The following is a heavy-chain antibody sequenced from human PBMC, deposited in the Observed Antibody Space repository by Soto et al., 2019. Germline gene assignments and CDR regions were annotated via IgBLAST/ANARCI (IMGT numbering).Heavy chain of an antibody. D-gene: IGHD3-3*01. CDR3: AKGSDFGFDF. J-gene: IGHJ4*02. Sequence: GGSLRLSCAVSGFTVNSYGMNWVRQAPGKGLEWISGFSGSGPGTHYADSVKGRFTISRDSSKETLYLQMNDLRGEDTAVYYCAKGSDFGFDFWDQGTLVTVSS. CDR2: FSGSGPGT. CDR1: GFTVNSYG. V-gene: IGHV3-23*01.